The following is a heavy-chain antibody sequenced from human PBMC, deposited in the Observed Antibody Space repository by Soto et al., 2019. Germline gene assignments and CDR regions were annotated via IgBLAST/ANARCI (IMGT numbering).Heavy chain of an antibody. D-gene: IGHD3-16*01. CDR3: ARDHGGDDAFDI. V-gene: IGHV3-66*01. CDR1: GFTVSSNY. J-gene: IGHJ3*02. CDR2: IYSGGST. Sequence: EVQLVESGGGLVQPGGSLRLSCAASGFTVSSNYMSWVRQAPGKGLEWVSVIYSGGSTYYADSVKVRFTISRSNSKNTLSLQMNSLRAEDKAVYDCARDHGGDDAFDIWGQGTMVTVSS.